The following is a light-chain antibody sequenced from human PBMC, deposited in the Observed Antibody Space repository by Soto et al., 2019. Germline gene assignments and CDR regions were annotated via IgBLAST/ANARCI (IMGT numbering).Light chain of an antibody. J-gene: IGKJ5*01. CDR3: QQYKNWPL. CDR2: GAS. CDR1: HSVNSH. Sequence: MMMTQSPATLSVPQGERVTLSCRTSHSVNSHVAWYQQKPGQAPRLLLYGASTRATGIPVRFSGSGFGTEFTLTISSLQSEDFAVYYCQQYKNWPLFGQGARLEI. V-gene: IGKV3-15*01.